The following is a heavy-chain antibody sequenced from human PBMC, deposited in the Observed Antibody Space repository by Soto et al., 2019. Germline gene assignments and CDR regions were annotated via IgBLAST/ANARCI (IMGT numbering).Heavy chain of an antibody. Sequence: EVQLLESGGALVQPGGSLRLSCAASGFTFSSYAMSWVRQAPGKGLEWVLLISGSGGSTYYADSVKGRFTISRDNSKNTLYLQMNSLRAEDTAVFYCAKHLSNGSPDYWGQGTLVTVSS. CDR1: GFTFSSYA. D-gene: IGHD2-15*01. CDR2: ISGSGGST. V-gene: IGHV3-23*01. CDR3: AKHLSNGSPDY. J-gene: IGHJ4*02.